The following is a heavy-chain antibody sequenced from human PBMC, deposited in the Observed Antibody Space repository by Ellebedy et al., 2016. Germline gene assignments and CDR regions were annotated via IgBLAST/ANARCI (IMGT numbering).Heavy chain of an antibody. Sequence: SETLSLTCTVSGGSISSYYWSWIRQPPGKGLEWIGYIYYSGSTNYNPSLKSRVTISVDTSKNQFSLKLSSVTAADTAVYYCARDYPKYDILRYGMDVWGQGTTVTVSS. D-gene: IGHD3-9*01. CDR3: ARDYPKYDILRYGMDV. V-gene: IGHV4-59*01. CDR2: IYYSGST. J-gene: IGHJ6*02. CDR1: GGSISSYY.